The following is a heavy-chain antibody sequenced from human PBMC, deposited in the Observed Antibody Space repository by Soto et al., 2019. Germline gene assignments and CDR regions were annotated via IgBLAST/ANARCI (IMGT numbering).Heavy chain of an antibody. J-gene: IGHJ4*02. CDR3: ARGGTGSGWYYFDY. CDR1: VGSISNYS. CDR2: IFYNGNT. V-gene: IGHV4-59*01. Sequence: SETLSLACSVSVGSISNYSWSWIRQSPGKGLEWIGYIFYNGNTNYNPSLKSRVTISVDTSKNQFSLKLTSVTAADTAVYFCARGGTGSGWYYFDYRGQGTRVTVSS. D-gene: IGHD6-19*01.